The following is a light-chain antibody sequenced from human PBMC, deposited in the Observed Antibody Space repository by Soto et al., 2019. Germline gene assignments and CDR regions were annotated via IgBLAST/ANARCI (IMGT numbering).Light chain of an antibody. V-gene: IGKV3-11*01. J-gene: IGKJ1*01. Sequence: DIQLTQSPSTLSASPGERAPLSCRASESVSSYLNWYQQKPGMPPRLLIYAASSWDSGIPSRFSGSGSGTDFTLTISSLQPEDFGVYYCQQSWNSPSKTFGQGTRVEIK. CDR1: ESVSSY. CDR3: QQSWNSPSKT. CDR2: AAS.